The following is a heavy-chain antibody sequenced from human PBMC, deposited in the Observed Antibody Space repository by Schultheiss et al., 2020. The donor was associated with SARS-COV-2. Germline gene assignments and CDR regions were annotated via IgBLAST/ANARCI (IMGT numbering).Heavy chain of an antibody. J-gene: IGHJ6*02. Sequence: GGSLRLSCAASGFTFSSYAMSWVRQAPGKGLEWVAVIWYDGSNKYYADSVKGRFTISRDNSKNTLYLQMNSLRAEDTAVYYCALGGYSYGYSGTYGMDVWGQGTTVTVSS. D-gene: IGHD5-18*01. CDR2: IWYDGSNK. CDR1: GFTFSSYA. V-gene: IGHV3-33*08. CDR3: ALGGYSYGYSGTYGMDV.